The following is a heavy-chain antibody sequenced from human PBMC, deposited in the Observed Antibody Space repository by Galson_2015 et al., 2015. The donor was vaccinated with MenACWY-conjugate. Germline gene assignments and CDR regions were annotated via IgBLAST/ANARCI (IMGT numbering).Heavy chain of an antibody. D-gene: IGHD5-12*01. CDR2: TIPILGIT. J-gene: IGHJ4*02. CDR3: ARDIVTTLNPIEYSYHAMDV. Sequence: SVKVSCKASGGTFSSYSLNWVRQAPGQGLEWMGRTIPILGITNYAQKFLGRVTITADKSTNTAYMELSSLRSEDTAVYHCARDIVTTLNPIEYSYHAMDVWGQGTLVTVSS. CDR1: GGTFSSYS. V-gene: IGHV1-69*04.